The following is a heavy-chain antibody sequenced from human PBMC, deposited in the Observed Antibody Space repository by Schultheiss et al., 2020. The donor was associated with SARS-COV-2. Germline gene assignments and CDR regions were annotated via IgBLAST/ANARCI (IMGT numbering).Heavy chain of an antibody. D-gene: IGHD2-2*02. Sequence: GGSLRLSCAASGFTFSDYYMSWVRQAPGKGLEWVSVIYSGGSTYYADSVKGRFTISRDNSKNTLYLQMNSLRAGDTAVYYCARAIYEYYFDSWGQGTLVTVSS. J-gene: IGHJ4*02. V-gene: IGHV3-66*01. CDR2: IYSGGST. CDR1: GFTFSDYY. CDR3: ARAIYEYYFDS.